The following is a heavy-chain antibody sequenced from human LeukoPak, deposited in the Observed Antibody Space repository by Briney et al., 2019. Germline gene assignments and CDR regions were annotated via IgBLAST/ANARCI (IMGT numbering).Heavy chain of an antibody. J-gene: IGHJ4*02. D-gene: IGHD3-9*01. CDR1: GGSIRSYY. Sequence: SETLSLTCTVSGGSIRSYYWSWIRQPPGKGLEWIGYIYYSGSTNYNPSLKSRVTISVDTSKNQFSLKLSSVTAADTAVYYCARSSRYFDWLLEFDYWGQGTLVTVSS. CDR3: ARSSRYFDWLLEFDY. V-gene: IGHV4-59*01. CDR2: IYYSGST.